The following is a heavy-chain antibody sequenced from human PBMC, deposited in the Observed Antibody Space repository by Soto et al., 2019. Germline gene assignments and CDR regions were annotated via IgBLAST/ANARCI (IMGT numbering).Heavy chain of an antibody. D-gene: IGHD6-13*01. CDR3: ARHSIAAAGTDDAFDI. CDR2: IYYSGST. J-gene: IGHJ3*02. Sequence: SETLSLTCTVSGGSISSSSYYWGWIRQPPGKGLEWIGSIYYSGSTYYNPSLKSRVTISVDTSKNQFSLKLSSVTAADTAVYYCARHSIAAAGTDDAFDIWGQGTMVTVSS. CDR1: GGSISSSSYY. V-gene: IGHV4-39*01.